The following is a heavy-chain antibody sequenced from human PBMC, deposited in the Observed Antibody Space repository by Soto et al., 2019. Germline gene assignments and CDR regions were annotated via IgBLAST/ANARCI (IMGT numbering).Heavy chain of an antibody. V-gene: IGHV3-23*01. CDR1: GFGFSTHA. D-gene: IGHD4-17*01. CDR3: AKGFDYGGTKHIDH. CDR2: ITNTGITT. J-gene: IGHJ4*02. Sequence: GGSLRLSCAASGFGFSTHALSWVRQAPGKGLEWLSSITNTGITTHYADSVKGRFTISRENSRNTLHLQMNNLRVDDTAVYYCAKGFDYGGTKHIDHWGQGTLVTVPQ.